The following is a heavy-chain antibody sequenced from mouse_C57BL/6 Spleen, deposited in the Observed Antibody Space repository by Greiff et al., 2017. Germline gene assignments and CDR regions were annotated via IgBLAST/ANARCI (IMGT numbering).Heavy chain of an antibody. J-gene: IGHJ4*01. D-gene: IGHD2-4*01. V-gene: IGHV5-6*02. Sequence: VQLKQSGGDLVKPGGSLKLSCAASGFTFSSYGMSWVRQTPDKRLEWVATISSGGSYTYYPDSVKGRFTISRDNAKNTLYLQMSSLKSEDTAMYYCASLGDYEAVLHAMDYWGQGTSVTVSS. CDR2: ISSGGSYT. CDR1: GFTFSSYG. CDR3: ASLGDYEAVLHAMDY.